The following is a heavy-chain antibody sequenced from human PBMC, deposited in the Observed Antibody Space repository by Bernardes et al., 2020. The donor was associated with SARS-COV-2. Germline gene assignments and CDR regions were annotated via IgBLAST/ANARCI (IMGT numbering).Heavy chain of an antibody. J-gene: IGHJ5*02. V-gene: IGHV3-66*01. CDR2: IYSGGTT. Sequence: GGSLIPSCAVSGFTVPSNYMSWVRQAPGKGLEWISVIYSGGTTYYADSVKGRFTISRDNSKNTLYLQMNSLRAEDSAVYYCVRNWFRLWGQGTLVTVSP. CDR3: VRNWFRL. CDR1: GFTVPSNY.